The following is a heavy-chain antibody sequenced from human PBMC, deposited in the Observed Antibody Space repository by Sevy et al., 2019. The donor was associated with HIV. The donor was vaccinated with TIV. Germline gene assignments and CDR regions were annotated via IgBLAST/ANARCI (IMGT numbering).Heavy chain of an antibody. Sequence: GGSLRLSCAASGFTFSIIYMNWVRQSPGKGLEWVGRMKSKIDGGTTDYAAPVKDRFTMSRDDSKNTLYLQMNSLKADDTAVYYCTTVGCPHWGSEAFDIWGQGTMVTVSS. J-gene: IGHJ3*02. CDR2: MKSKIDGGTT. D-gene: IGHD3-16*01. V-gene: IGHV3-15*01. CDR1: GFTFSIIY. CDR3: TTVGCPHWGSEAFDI.